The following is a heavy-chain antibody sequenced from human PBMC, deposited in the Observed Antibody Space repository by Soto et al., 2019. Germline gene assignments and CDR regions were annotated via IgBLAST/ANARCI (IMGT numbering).Heavy chain of an antibody. Sequence: EVQLLESGGGLVQPGGSLRLSCAASGFTFSSYAMSWVRQAPGKGLEWVSAISGSGGSTYYADSVKGRFTISRVNSKNSLYLQMNSVRAEDTAVYYCAKFFSTFGVVTFYYYYYMDVWGKGTTVTVSS. D-gene: IGHD3-3*01. V-gene: IGHV3-23*01. J-gene: IGHJ6*03. CDR2: ISGSGGST. CDR1: GFTFSSYA. CDR3: AKFFSTFGVVTFYYYYYMDV.